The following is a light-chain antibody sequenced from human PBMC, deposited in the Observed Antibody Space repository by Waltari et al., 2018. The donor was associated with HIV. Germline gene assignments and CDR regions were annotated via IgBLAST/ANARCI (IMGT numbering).Light chain of an antibody. CDR2: AAS. CDR3: QQAHSFPYT. V-gene: IGKV1-12*01. J-gene: IGKJ2*01. Sequence: DIQMTQSPSSVSASVGDKVTITCRASQRIGTSLAWYQQKPGKAPTLLIYAASNLQGGVPSRFSGTGSETDFTLTISNLQAEDFATYHCQQAHSFPYTFGQGTKVDIK. CDR1: QRIGTS.